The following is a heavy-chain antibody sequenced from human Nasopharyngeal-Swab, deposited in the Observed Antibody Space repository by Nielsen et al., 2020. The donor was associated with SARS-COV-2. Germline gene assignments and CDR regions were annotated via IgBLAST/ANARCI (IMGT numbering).Heavy chain of an antibody. V-gene: IGHV4-59*01. CDR2: IYYSGST. D-gene: IGHD3-16*02. CDR3: AREGGLDYDYVWGSYRPSNWFDP. CDR1: GGPISSYY. Sequence: SETLTLTCTASGGPISSYYWSWFRKPPGKGLEGIGYIYYSGSTNYNPSLKSRVTISVDTSKNQFSLKLSSVTAADTAVYYCAREGGLDYDYVWGSYRPSNWFDPWGQGTLVTVSS. J-gene: IGHJ5*02.